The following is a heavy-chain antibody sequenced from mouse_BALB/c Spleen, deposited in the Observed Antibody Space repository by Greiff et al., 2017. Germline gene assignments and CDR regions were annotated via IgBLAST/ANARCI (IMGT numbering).Heavy chain of an antibody. Sequence: QVTLKESGPGILQPSQTLSLTCSFSGFSLSTSGMGVSWIRQPSGKGLEWLAHIYWDDDKRYNPSLKSRLTISKDTSRNQVFLKITSVDTADTATYYCARNYRYDGEFAYWGQGSLVTVSA. CDR3: ARNYRYDGEFAY. CDR1: GFSLSTSGMG. V-gene: IGHV8-12*01. CDR2: IYWDDDK. J-gene: IGHJ3*01. D-gene: IGHD2-14*01.